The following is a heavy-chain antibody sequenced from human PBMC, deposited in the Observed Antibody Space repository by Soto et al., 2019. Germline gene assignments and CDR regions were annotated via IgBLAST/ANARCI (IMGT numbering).Heavy chain of an antibody. V-gene: IGHV3-30*18. CDR2: ISYNGSNK. Sequence: HPGGSLRLSCAASGFTFSSYGMHWVRQAPGKGLEWVAVISYNGSNKYYADSVKGRFTISRDNSKNTLYLQMNSLRAEDTAVYYCAKDSRGMDVWGQGTTVTVSS. CDR1: GFTFSSYG. J-gene: IGHJ6*02. CDR3: AKDSRGMDV.